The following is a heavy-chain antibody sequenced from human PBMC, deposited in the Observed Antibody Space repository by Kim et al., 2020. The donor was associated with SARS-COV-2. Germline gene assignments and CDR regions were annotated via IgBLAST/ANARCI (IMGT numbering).Heavy chain of an antibody. CDR2: IWYDGSNK. Sequence: GGSLRLSCAASGFTFSSYGMHWVRQAPGKGLEWVVVIWYDGSNKYYADSVKGRFTISRDNSKNTLYLQMNSLRAEDTAVYYCARDYNPYSYGSWKLDYWGQGTLVTVSS. CDR1: GFTFSSYG. CDR3: ARDYNPYSYGSWKLDY. V-gene: IGHV3-33*01. J-gene: IGHJ4*02. D-gene: IGHD5-18*01.